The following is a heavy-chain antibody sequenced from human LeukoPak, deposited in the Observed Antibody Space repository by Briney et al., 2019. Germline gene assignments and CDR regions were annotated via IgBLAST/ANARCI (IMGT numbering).Heavy chain of an antibody. CDR3: ARAGGFFSPFGY. J-gene: IGHJ4*02. V-gene: IGHV4-31*03. D-gene: IGHD3-3*01. CDR2: IYYSGST. Sequence: SETPSLTCTVSGGSISSGGYYWSWIRQHPGKGLEWIGYIYYSGSTYYNPSLKSRVTISVDTSKNQFSLKLSSVTAADTAVYYCARAGGFFSPFGYWGQGTLVTVSS. CDR1: GGSISSGGYY.